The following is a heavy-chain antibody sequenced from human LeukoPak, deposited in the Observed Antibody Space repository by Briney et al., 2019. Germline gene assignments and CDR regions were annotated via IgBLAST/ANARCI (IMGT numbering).Heavy chain of an antibody. D-gene: IGHD3-10*01. CDR1: GFTFNSYT. Sequence: GGSLRLSCAASGFTFNSYTMNWVRQAPGKGLEWVSSISSSSSYIYYADSVKGRFTISRDNAKNSLYLQMNSLRAEDTAVYYCAFASARESADYWGQGTLVTVSS. CDR3: AFASARESADY. V-gene: IGHV3-21*01. CDR2: ISSSSSYI. J-gene: IGHJ4*02.